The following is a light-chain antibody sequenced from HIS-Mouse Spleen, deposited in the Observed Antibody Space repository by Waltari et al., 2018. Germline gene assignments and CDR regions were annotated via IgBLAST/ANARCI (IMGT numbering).Light chain of an antibody. Sequence: EIVLTQSPATLSLSPGERATLSCSASQSVSSYLAWYQQKPGQAPRLLIYDASNRAPGIPARFSGSGSGTDLTLTISSLEPEDFAVYYCQQRSNWPPETFGQGTKLEIK. CDR2: DAS. CDR3: QQRSNWPPET. CDR1: QSVSSY. V-gene: IGKV3-11*01. J-gene: IGKJ2*01.